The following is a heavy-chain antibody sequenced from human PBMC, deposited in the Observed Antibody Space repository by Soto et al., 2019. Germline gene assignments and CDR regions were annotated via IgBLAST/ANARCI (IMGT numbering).Heavy chain of an antibody. CDR3: ARARYQLLHPYYYGMDV. CDR1: GGSISSYY. CDR2: IHYSGSS. D-gene: IGHD2-2*01. Sequence: QVQLQESGPGLVKPSETLSLTCTVSGGSISSYYWSWIRQPPGKGLEWIGYIHYSGSSKSNPALKRRVTLSVDTSTIQVSLKLSSVTAADSAVYFCARARYQLLHPYYYGMDVWGQGTTVTVSS. J-gene: IGHJ6*02. V-gene: IGHV4-59*01.